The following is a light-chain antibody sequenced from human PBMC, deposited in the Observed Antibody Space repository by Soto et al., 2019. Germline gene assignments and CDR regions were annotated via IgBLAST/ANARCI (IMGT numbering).Light chain of an antibody. CDR1: QPVSSSY. V-gene: IGKV3-20*01. J-gene: IGKJ2*01. CDR3: QHYGNLPYT. CDR2: GTS. Sequence: EILLTQSPGTVSLSPGERATLSCRASQPVSSSYVAWYQQKPGQAPRLLISGTSSRATGISDRFSGSGSGTEYTLTISRLEAEDFAVYHCQHYGNLPYTFGQGTKLEIK.